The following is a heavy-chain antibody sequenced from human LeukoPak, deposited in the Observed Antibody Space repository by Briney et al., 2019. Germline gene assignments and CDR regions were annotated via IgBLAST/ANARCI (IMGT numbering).Heavy chain of an antibody. CDR1: GGTFSSYA. Sequence: SVKVSCKASGGTFSSYAISWVRQAPGQGLEWMGGIIPIFGTANYAQKFQGRVTITTDESTSPAYMELSSLRSEDTAVYYCARRVGYYYDSSGTHFDYWGQGTLVTVSS. CDR2: IIPIFGTA. V-gene: IGHV1-69*05. J-gene: IGHJ4*02. D-gene: IGHD3-22*01. CDR3: ARRVGYYYDSSGTHFDY.